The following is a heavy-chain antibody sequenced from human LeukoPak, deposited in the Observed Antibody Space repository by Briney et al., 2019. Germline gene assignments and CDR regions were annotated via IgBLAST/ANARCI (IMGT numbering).Heavy chain of an antibody. Sequence: SVKVSCKASGGTFSSYAISWVRQAPGQGLEWMGGIIPIFGTANYAQKFQGRVTITADKSTSTAYMELSSLRSEDTAVYYCATPNRGITGTPRAFDIWGQGTMVTVSS. J-gene: IGHJ3*02. D-gene: IGHD1-20*01. CDR3: ATPNRGITGTPRAFDI. CDR2: IIPIFGTA. V-gene: IGHV1-69*06. CDR1: GGTFSSYA.